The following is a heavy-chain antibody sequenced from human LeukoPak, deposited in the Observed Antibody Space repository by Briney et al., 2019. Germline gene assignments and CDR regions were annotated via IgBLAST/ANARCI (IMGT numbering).Heavy chain of an antibody. Sequence: GSLRLSCAASGFTFSSYAMSWVRQAPGKGLEWVSAISGSGGSTYYADSVKGRFTISRDNSKNTLYLQMNSLRAEDTAVYYCAKDAVKYYYDSSGPYYWGQGTLVTVSS. CDR3: AKDAVKYYYDSSGPYY. D-gene: IGHD3-22*01. CDR2: ISGSGGST. V-gene: IGHV3-23*01. CDR1: GFTFSSYA. J-gene: IGHJ4*02.